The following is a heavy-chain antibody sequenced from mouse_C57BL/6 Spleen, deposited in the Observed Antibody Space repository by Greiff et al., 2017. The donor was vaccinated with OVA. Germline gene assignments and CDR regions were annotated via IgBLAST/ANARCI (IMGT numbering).Heavy chain of an antibody. J-gene: IGHJ2*01. CDR1: GYAFSSSW. Sequence: QVQLKESGPELVKPGASVKISCKASGYAFSSSWMNWVKQRPGKGLEWIGRIYPGDGDTNYNGKFKGKATLTADKSSSTAYMQLSSLTSEDSAVYFCARLGTGTVYYFDYWGQGTTLTVSS. D-gene: IGHD4-1*01. V-gene: IGHV1-82*01. CDR3: ARLGTGTVYYFDY. CDR2: IYPGDGDT.